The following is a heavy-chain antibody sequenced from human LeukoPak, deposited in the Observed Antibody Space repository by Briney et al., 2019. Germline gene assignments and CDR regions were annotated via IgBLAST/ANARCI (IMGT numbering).Heavy chain of an antibody. CDR3: ARDLYCSSTSCYLSVYYYYGMDV. CDR1: GFTFSSYA. V-gene: IGHV3-30-3*01. D-gene: IGHD2-2*01. J-gene: IGHJ6*02. Sequence: GGSLRLSCAASGFTFSSYAMHWVRQGPGKGLEWVAVISYDGSNKYYADSVKGRFTISRDNSKNTLYLQMNSLRPEDTAVYYCARDLYCSSTSCYLSVYYYYGMDVWGQGTTGTVSS. CDR2: ISYDGSNK.